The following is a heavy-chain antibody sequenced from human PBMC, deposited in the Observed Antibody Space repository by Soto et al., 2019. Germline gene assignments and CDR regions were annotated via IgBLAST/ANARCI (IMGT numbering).Heavy chain of an antibody. Sequence: VQLVESGGGIQQPGGSLRLSCAASGFTFSSYAMSWVRRTPGEGLEWVSATNGDGSKTYVAESVKGRFTISRDNSRNTLFLEMHSLRAVDTAVYHCVRGLVGAGAFDIWGQGTLVTVSS. D-gene: IGHD1-26*01. CDR2: TNGDGSKT. V-gene: IGHV3-23*04. J-gene: IGHJ3*02. CDR1: GFTFSSYA. CDR3: VRGLVGAGAFDI.